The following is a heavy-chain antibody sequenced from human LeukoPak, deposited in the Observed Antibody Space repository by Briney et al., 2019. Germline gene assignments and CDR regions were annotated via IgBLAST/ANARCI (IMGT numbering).Heavy chain of an antibody. J-gene: IGHJ4*02. D-gene: IGHD3-16*01. V-gene: IGHV3-20*04. CDR2: INWNGGST. Sequence: GGPLRLSCAASGFTFDDHGMNWVRQAPGKGLEWVSGINWNGGSTFYADSVKGRFTISRDNAKNALYLQMNSLTAADTAVYYCAKGVGEFGFRFDSWGQGTLVTVSS. CDR1: GFTFDDHG. CDR3: AKGVGEFGFRFDS.